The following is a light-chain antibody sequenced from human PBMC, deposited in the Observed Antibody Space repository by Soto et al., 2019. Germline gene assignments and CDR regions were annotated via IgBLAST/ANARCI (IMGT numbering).Light chain of an antibody. CDR2: AAS. CDR3: QKYNSAPQA. V-gene: IGKV1-27*01. CDR1: EGIIDY. Sequence: DIQMTQSPSSLSASVGDRVTITCRASEGIIDYLAWYQQKPGKAPKLLIYAASTLPSGVPSRFSGSGSGTDFTLTISSLQPEDVATYYCQKYNSAPQAFGQGTYVEIK. J-gene: IGKJ1*01.